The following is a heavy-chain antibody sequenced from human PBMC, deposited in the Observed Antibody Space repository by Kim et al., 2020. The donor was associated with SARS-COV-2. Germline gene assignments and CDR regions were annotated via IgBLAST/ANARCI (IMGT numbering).Heavy chain of an antibody. V-gene: IGHV4-34*01. Sequence: SETLSLTCAVYGGSFSGYYWSWIRQPPGKGLEWIGEINYSGSTNYNPSLKSRVTITVDTSKNQFSLKLSSVTAADTAVYYCASGGSRLVLAYDSSGYYDYWGQGTLVTVSS. CDR2: INYSGST. D-gene: IGHD3-22*01. J-gene: IGHJ4*02. CDR3: ASGGSRLVLAYDSSGYYDY. CDR1: GGSFSGYY.